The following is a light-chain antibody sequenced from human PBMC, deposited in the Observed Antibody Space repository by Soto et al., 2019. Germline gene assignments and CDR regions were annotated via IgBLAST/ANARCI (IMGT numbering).Light chain of an antibody. Sequence: EIVLTQSPCTLSLSVGERATMSCRASQGVPSDWLAWYRHKPGQAPRLIIYGASSRATGVPARFSGGGSGTDFTLTINRLEPEDFAAYYCQQYDNFPLTFGRGTKLEIK. J-gene: IGKJ2*01. CDR1: QGVPSDW. CDR2: GAS. V-gene: IGKV3-20*01. CDR3: QQYDNFPLT.